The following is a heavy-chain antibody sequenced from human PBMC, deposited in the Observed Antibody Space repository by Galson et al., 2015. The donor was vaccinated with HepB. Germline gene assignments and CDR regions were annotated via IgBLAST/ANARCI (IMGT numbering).Heavy chain of an antibody. D-gene: IGHD6-19*01. CDR3: ARDSPPNVAVG. CDR1: GGSSSNGSYY. V-gene: IGHV4-61*02. J-gene: IGHJ4*02. CDR2: INTSGKT. Sequence: TLSLTCTVSGGSSSNGSYYWSWIRQPAGRGLEWIGRINTSGKTNYNPSLKSRVTMSVDTSRNQFSLRLNSVTAADTAVYYCARDSPPNVAVGWGQGTLVTVSS.